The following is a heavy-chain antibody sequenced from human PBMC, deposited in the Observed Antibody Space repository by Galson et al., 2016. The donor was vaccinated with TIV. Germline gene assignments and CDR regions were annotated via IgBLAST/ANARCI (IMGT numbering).Heavy chain of an antibody. CDR3: ATLHCSSSSCYFGLDAFDV. J-gene: IGHJ3*01. CDR2: IIPVFGTA. V-gene: IGHV1-69*13. CDR1: GGTFKIHS. D-gene: IGHD2-2*01. Sequence: SVKVSCKASGGTFKIHSITWVRQAPGQGLEWMGGIIPVFGTANYAQSFRGRVTITADESTNTAYLQLRSLISDDTAVYFCATLHCSSSSCYFGLDAFDVWGQGTKVTVSS.